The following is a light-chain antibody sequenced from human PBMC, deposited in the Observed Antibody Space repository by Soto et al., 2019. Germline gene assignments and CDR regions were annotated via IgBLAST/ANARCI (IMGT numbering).Light chain of an antibody. CDR3: SSYAGNNNLL. CDR2: EVN. V-gene: IGLV2-8*01. CDR1: SSDVGRYNF. Sequence: QSVLTQPPSASASPGQSVTISCTGTSSDVGRYNFVSWYQQHPGRAPKVIIYEVNNRPSGAPDRFSGSKSGNTASLTVSGLQAEDEADYYCSSYAGNNNLLFGGGTQLTVL. J-gene: IGLJ3*02.